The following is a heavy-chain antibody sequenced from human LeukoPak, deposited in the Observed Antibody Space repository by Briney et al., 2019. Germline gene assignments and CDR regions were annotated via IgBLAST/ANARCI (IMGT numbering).Heavy chain of an antibody. Sequence: PGGSLRLSCAASGFTVSSNYMSWVRQAPGKGLEWVSVIYSGGSTYYADSVKGRFTISRDNSKNTLYLQMNSLRAEDTAVYYCASLNYYDSSGYHFDYWGQGTLVTVSS. CDR3: ASLNYYDSSGYHFDY. CDR2: IYSGGST. CDR1: GFTVSSNY. D-gene: IGHD3-22*01. J-gene: IGHJ4*02. V-gene: IGHV3-66*01.